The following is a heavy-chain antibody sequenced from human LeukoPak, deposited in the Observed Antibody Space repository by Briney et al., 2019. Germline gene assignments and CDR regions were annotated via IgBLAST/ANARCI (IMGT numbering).Heavy chain of an antibody. V-gene: IGHV3-23*01. CDR1: GLTFSRYA. D-gene: IGHD3-22*01. J-gene: IGHJ4*02. CDR3: ARVNGNYYDSSGPFDY. CDR2: ISGSGDST. Sequence: GGSLRLSCAASGLTFSRYAMSWVRQAPGKGLEWVSGISGSGDSTYYADSVKGRVTISRDNSKNTLYLQMNSLRAEDTAVYYCARVNGNYYDSSGPFDYWGQGTLVTVSS.